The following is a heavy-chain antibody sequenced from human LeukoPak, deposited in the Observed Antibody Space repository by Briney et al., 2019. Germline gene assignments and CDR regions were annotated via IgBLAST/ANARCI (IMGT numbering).Heavy chain of an antibody. CDR1: GFSLSNYA. Sequence: SCRASGFSLSNYAMSWVRQAPGRGLEWVSGISDSGGTTYYADSVKGRFTISRDNSKNTLYLQMNSLTAEDTAVYYCAKDRRRFWSGYLDYWGQGALVTVSS. CDR3: AKDRRRFWSGYLDY. D-gene: IGHD3-3*01. V-gene: IGHV3-23*01. CDR2: ISDSGGTT. J-gene: IGHJ4*02.